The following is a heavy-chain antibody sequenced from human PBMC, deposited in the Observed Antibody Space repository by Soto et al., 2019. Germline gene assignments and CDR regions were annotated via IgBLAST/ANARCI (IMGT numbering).Heavy chain of an antibody. CDR3: ARGLPRGPTTRSFDP. Sequence: QPGGSLRLSCVASGSTFSSYEMNWVRQAPGRGLEWVSYISSSGGTKYYADAVKGRFTISRDDARNSMYLQMNSLRAEDTAVYYCARGLPRGPTTRSFDPWGQGTLVTVSS. CDR2: ISSSGGTK. CDR1: GSTFSSYE. V-gene: IGHV3-48*03. J-gene: IGHJ5*02. D-gene: IGHD1-26*01.